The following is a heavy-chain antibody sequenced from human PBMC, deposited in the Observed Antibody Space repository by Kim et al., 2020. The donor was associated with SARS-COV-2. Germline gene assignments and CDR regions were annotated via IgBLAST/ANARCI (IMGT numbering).Heavy chain of an antibody. Sequence: GGSLRLSCAASGFTFSSYAMSWVRQAPGKGLEWVSAISGSGGSTYYADSVKGRFTTSRDNSKNTLYLQMNSLRAEDTAVYYCANHGYSGYVHDAFDIWGQGTMVTVSS. D-gene: IGHD5-12*01. CDR2: ISGSGGST. CDR1: GFTFSSYA. CDR3: ANHGYSGYVHDAFDI. J-gene: IGHJ3*02. V-gene: IGHV3-23*01.